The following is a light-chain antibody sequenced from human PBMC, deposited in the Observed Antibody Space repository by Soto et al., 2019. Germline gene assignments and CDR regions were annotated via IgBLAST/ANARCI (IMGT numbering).Light chain of an antibody. V-gene: IGLV1-40*01. CDR2: GNT. CDR3: QSYASNLSGVV. CDR1: RSNIGAGYD. Sequence: QSVLTQPRSVSGAPGQRVTISCTGSRSNIGAGYDVHWYQQLPGTAPKLIIYGNTNRPSGVPDRFSGSKSGTSASLAITGLQAEDEADYYCQSYASNLSGVVFGAGTKVTVL. J-gene: IGLJ2*01.